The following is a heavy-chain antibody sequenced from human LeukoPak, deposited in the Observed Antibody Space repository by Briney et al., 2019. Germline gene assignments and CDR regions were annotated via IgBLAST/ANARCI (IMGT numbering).Heavy chain of an antibody. CDR3: ARDLGSLGDVAFDI. Sequence: GGSLRLSCTVSGFTFQTYSMNWVRQAPGKGLEWVSYISSSGSTMYYADSVKGRFTISRDNAKNSLYLQMNSLRAEDTAVYYCARDLGSLGDVAFDIWGQGTMVTVSS. D-gene: IGHD3-16*01. J-gene: IGHJ3*02. CDR2: ISSSGSTM. CDR1: GFTFQTYS. V-gene: IGHV3-48*04.